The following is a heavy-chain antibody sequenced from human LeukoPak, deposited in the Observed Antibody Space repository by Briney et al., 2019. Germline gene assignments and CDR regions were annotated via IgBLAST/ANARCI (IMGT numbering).Heavy chain of an antibody. J-gene: IGHJ4*02. D-gene: IGHD4-17*01. Sequence: GASVKVSCKASGYTFTSYYMHWVRQAPGQGLEWMGWINPNSGGTNYAQKFQGRVTMTRDTSISTAYMELSRLRSDDTAVYYCARDLAYGDYVGFDYWGQGTLVTVSS. CDR1: GYTFTSYY. V-gene: IGHV1-2*02. CDR2: INPNSGGT. CDR3: ARDLAYGDYVGFDY.